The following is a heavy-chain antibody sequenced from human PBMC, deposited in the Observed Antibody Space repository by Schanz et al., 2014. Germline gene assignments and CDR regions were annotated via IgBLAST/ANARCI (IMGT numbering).Heavy chain of an antibody. J-gene: IGHJ4*02. D-gene: IGHD2-2*01. CDR2: INTKTGNP. Sequence: QVHLVQSESELKNPGASVKVSCKTSGYSFSTYAMNWVRQAPGQGLEWMGWINTKTGNPTYAQGFTGRFVFSLDTSVSTTHRQITNLKPADTAVYYCARGYCAGTSCPSFDYWGQGTLVTVSS. CDR3: ARGYCAGTSCPSFDY. CDR1: GYSFSTYA. V-gene: IGHV7-4-1*02.